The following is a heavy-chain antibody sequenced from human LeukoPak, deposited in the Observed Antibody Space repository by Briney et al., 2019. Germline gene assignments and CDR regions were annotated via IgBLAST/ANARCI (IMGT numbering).Heavy chain of an antibody. D-gene: IGHD5-24*01. V-gene: IGHV1-8*01. CDR2: MNPNSGNT. J-gene: IGHJ4*02. CDR3: ARGFKDKLMATIGSDFDY. Sequence: GASVKVSCKASGYTFTSYDINLVRQATGQGLEWMGWMNPNSGNTGYAQKFQGRVTMTRNTSISTAYMELSSLRSEDTAVYYCARGFKDKLMATIGSDFDYWGQGTLVTVSS. CDR1: GYTFTSYD.